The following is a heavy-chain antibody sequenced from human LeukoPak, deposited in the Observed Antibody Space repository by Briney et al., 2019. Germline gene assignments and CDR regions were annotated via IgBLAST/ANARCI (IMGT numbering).Heavy chain of an antibody. CDR3: ARDRPTGSYFPYFDY. CDR1: GGSISSGYY. V-gene: IGHV4-38-2*02. Sequence: SETLSLTCTVSGGSISSGYYWGWIRQPPGKGLEWIGSIYHSGSTYYNPSLKSRVTISVDTSKNQFSLKLSSVTAADTAVYYCARDRPTGSYFPYFDYWGQGTLVTVSS. D-gene: IGHD3-10*01. CDR2: IYHSGST. J-gene: IGHJ4*02.